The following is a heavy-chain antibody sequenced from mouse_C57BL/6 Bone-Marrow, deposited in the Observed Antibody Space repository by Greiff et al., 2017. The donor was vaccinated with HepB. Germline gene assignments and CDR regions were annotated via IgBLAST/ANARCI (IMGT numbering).Heavy chain of an antibody. Sequence: EVQLQESGTVLARPGASVKMSCKTSGYTFTSYWMHWVKQRPGQGLEWIGAIYPGNSDTRYNKKFKGKAKMTAVTSASTAYMELSSLTNEDSAVYYCARWLYGYDEGYYFDYWGQGTTLTVSS. CDR1: GYTFTSYW. CDR2: IYPGNSDT. CDR3: ARWLYGYDEGYYFDY. J-gene: IGHJ2*01. V-gene: IGHV1-5*01. D-gene: IGHD2-2*01.